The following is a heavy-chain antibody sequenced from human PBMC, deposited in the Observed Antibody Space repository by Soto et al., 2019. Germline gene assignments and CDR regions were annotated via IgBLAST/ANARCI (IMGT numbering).Heavy chain of an antibody. V-gene: IGHV3-30*18. CDR2: ISYDGSNK. J-gene: IGHJ3*02. Sequence: QVQLVESGGGVVQPGRSLRLSCAASGFTFSSYGMHWVRQAPGKGLEWVAVISYDGSNKYYADSVKGRFTISRDNSKNALYLQMDSLRAEDTAVYYCVKDQSGRYFVWQIGAFDIWGQGTMVTVSS. CDR1: GFTFSSYG. CDR3: VKDQSGRYFVWQIGAFDI. D-gene: IGHD3-9*01.